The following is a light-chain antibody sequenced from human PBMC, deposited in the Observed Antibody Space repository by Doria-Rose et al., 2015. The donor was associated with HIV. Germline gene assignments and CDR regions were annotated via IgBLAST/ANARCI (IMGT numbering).Light chain of an antibody. J-gene: IGKJ1*01. CDR2: DGS. CDR1: QSFSSTY. Sequence: EIVLTQSPGTLSSSPGERATLSCRASQSFSSTYLAWYQQKPGQAPSLLIYDGSTRATGIPDRFSASGSGTDFTLTINRLEPEDFALYYCHQYGTSWTSGQGTKVEI. CDR3: HQYGTSWT. V-gene: IGKV3-20*01.